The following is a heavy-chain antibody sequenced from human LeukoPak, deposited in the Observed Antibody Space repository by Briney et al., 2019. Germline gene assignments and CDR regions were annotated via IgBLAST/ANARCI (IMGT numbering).Heavy chain of an antibody. V-gene: IGHV1-2*02. Sequence: GASVTVSCKASGYTFTGYYMHWVRQAPGKGLEWMGWINPNSGGTNYAQKFQGRVTMTRDTSISTAYMELSRLRSEDMAVYYCAIAVADYVKGFDPWGQGTLVTVSS. CDR2: INPNSGGT. CDR3: AIAVADYVKGFDP. D-gene: IGHD2-15*01. CDR1: GYTFTGYY. J-gene: IGHJ5*02.